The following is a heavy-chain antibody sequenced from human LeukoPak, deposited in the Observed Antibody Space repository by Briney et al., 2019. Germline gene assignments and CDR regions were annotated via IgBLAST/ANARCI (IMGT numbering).Heavy chain of an antibody. CDR3: ARDSIYCTSRNCYFEY. J-gene: IGHJ4*02. Sequence: GGSLRLSCAASGFTFSSYSMSWVRQAPRKGLEWVSFISSDSSYIYHADSVKGRFTISRDNAKNSLYLQMNSLRAEDTAVYYCARDSIYCTSRNCYFEYWGQGTQVTVSS. CDR2: ISSDSSYI. V-gene: IGHV3-21*01. D-gene: IGHD2-2*01. CDR1: GFTFSSYS.